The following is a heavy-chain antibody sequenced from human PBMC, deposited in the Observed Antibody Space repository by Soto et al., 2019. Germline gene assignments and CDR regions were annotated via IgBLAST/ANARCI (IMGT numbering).Heavy chain of an antibody. CDR1: GYTFTGYY. J-gene: IGHJ5*02. CDR2: INPNSGGT. D-gene: IGHD2-2*01. Sequence: SVKVSCKASGYTFTGYYMHWVRQAPGQGLEWMGWINPNSGGTNYAQKFQGWVTTTRDTSISTAYMELSRLRSDDTAVYYCARSEVDIVVVPAAIWFDPWGQGTLVTVSS. CDR3: ARSEVDIVVVPAAIWFDP. V-gene: IGHV1-2*04.